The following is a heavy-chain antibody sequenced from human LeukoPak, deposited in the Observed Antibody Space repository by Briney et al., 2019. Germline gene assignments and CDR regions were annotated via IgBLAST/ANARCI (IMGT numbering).Heavy chain of an antibody. Sequence: SETLSLTCTVSGGSISSYYWSWIRQPPGKGLEWIGDIYYSGSTNYNPSLKSRVTISVDTSKNQFSLKLSSVTAADTAVYYCARYGTTGRPYYYYGMDVWGQGTTVTVSS. CDR1: GGSISSYY. J-gene: IGHJ6*02. D-gene: IGHD1-1*01. CDR3: ARYGTTGRPYYYYGMDV. CDR2: IYYSGST. V-gene: IGHV4-59*01.